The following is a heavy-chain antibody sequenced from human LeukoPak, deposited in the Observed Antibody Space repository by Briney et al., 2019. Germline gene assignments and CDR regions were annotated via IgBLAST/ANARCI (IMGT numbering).Heavy chain of an antibody. J-gene: IGHJ4*02. V-gene: IGHV4-39*01. Sequence: SETLSLTCTVSGGSISSSSYYWGWIRQPPGKGLEWIGSIYYSGSTYYNPSRKGRVTISVDTSKNQFSLKLNSVTAADTAVYYCARRGYSSPPLGYWGQGTLVTVPS. D-gene: IGHD6-13*01. CDR2: IYYSGST. CDR1: GGSISSSSYY. CDR3: ARRGYSSPPLGY.